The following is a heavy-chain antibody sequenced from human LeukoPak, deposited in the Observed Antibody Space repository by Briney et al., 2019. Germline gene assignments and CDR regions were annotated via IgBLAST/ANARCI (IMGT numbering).Heavy chain of an antibody. CDR1: GYTFTNYH. Sequence: GASVKVSCKASGYTFTNYHMHWVRQAPGQGLEWMGWINPYSGGTNYAQKFQGRVTMTRDTSISTVYMDLSRLTSDDTAVYYCARRPINCIITNCYVDYWGQGTLVTVSS. D-gene: IGHD2-2*01. CDR2: INPYSGGT. J-gene: IGHJ4*02. CDR3: ARRPINCIITNCYVDY. V-gene: IGHV1-2*02.